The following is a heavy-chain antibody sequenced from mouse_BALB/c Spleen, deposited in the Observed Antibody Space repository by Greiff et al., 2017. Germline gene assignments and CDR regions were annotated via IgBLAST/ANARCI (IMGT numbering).Heavy chain of an antibody. CDR3: EHYYGAHYYAMDY. D-gene: IGHD1-2*01. Sequence: EVQLQQSGAELVKPGASVKLSCTASGFNIKDTYMHWVKQRPEQGLEWIGRIDPANGNTKYDPKFQGKATITADTSSNTAYLQRSSLTSEDTAVYYSEHYYGAHYYAMDYWGQGTSVTVSS. J-gene: IGHJ4*01. CDR1: GFNIKDTY. V-gene: IGHV14-3*02. CDR2: IDPANGNT.